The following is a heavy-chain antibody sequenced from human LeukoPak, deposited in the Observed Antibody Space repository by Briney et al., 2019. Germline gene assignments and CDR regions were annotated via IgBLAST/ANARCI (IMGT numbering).Heavy chain of an antibody. D-gene: IGHD5-12*01. V-gene: IGHV3-21*01. CDR3: ARLGGYGSYYFDY. Sequence: GGSLRLSCAASGFTFSSYSMNWVRQAPGKGLEGVSSISSSSSYIYYADSVKGRFTIFRDNAKNSLYLQMNSLRAEDTAVYYCARLGGYGSYYFDYWGQGTLVTVSS. CDR1: GFTFSSYS. J-gene: IGHJ4*02. CDR2: ISSSSSYI.